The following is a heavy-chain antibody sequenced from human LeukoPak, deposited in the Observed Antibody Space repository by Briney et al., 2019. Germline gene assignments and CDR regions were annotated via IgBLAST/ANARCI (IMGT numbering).Heavy chain of an antibody. CDR3: ARVYCSGGACNRYFFDF. Sequence: GGSLRLSCTASGFTFSDSYMSWIRRAPGKGLEWISKIGSSNVYTNYADSVKGRFTISRDNADNSLFLQMDSLRAEDTAVYYCARVYCSGGACNRYFFDFWGQGTLVTVSS. CDR2: IGSSNVYT. V-gene: IGHV3-11*06. CDR1: GFTFSDSY. J-gene: IGHJ4*02. D-gene: IGHD2-15*01.